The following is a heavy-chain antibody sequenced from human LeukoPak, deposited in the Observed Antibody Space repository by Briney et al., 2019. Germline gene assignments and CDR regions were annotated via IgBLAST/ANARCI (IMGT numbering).Heavy chain of an antibody. D-gene: IGHD2-15*01. CDR3: ARALLDDPPDY. CDR1: GYTFTSYG. Sequence: SVKVSCKASGYTFTSYGISWVRQAPGQWLEWMGGIIPIFGTANYAQKFQGRVTITADESTSTAYMELSSLRSEDTAVYYCARALLDDPPDYWGQGTLVTVSS. CDR2: IIPIFGTA. J-gene: IGHJ4*02. V-gene: IGHV1-69*13.